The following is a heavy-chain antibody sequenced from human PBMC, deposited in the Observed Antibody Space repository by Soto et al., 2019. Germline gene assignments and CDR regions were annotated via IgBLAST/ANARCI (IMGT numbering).Heavy chain of an antibody. CDR3: ARGGSSSFHYYMDV. J-gene: IGHJ6*03. Sequence: GGSLRLSCAASGLTFSSYWMHWVRQAPGKGLVWVSRINSDGSSTSYADSVKGRFTISRDNAKNTLYLQMNSLRAEDTAVYYCARGGSSSFHYYMDVWGKGTTVTSP. D-gene: IGHD6-6*01. CDR2: INSDGSST. CDR1: GLTFSSYW. V-gene: IGHV3-74*01.